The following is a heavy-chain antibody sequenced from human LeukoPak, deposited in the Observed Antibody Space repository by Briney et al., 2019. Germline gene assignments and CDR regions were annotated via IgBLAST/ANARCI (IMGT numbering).Heavy chain of an antibody. CDR3: ARGEEMDYYFDY. J-gene: IGHJ4*02. Sequence: GASVKVSCKASGYTFTGYYMHWVRQAPGQGLEWMGWINPNSGGTNYAQKFQGRVTMTRDTSISTAYMELSSLRSEDTAVYYCARGEEMDYYFDYWGQGTLVTVSS. CDR2: INPNSGGT. CDR1: GYTFTGYY. D-gene: IGHD5-24*01. V-gene: IGHV1-2*02.